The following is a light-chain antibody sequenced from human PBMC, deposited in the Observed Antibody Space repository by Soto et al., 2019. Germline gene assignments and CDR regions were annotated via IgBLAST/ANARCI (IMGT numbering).Light chain of an antibody. CDR1: QSISSH. Sequence: EIVMTQSPATLSVSPGETVTLSCRASQSISSHLAWYQQKPGQTPSLLIYGASTRATGIPARFSGSGSGTEFTLTISSLQSEDSAVYYCQQYHYWWAFGQGTKVEIK. J-gene: IGKJ1*01. CDR3: QQYHYWWA. V-gene: IGKV3-15*01. CDR2: GAS.